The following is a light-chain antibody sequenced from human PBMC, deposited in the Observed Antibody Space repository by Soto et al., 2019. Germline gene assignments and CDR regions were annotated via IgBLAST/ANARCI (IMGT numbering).Light chain of an antibody. J-gene: IGLJ1*01. V-gene: IGLV1-44*01. CDR1: SSNIGSNT. Sequence: QSVVTQPPSTSGTPGQRVTISCSGSSSNIGSNTVSWYQQVPGTAPKLLFYSTNQRPSGVPDRFSGSKSGTSASLAISGLQPEDEADYYCASWDDSLKGYVFGTGTKLTVL. CDR3: ASWDDSLKGYV. CDR2: STN.